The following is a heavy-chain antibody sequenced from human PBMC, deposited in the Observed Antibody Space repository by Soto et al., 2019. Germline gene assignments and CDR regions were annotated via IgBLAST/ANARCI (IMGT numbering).Heavy chain of an antibody. J-gene: IGHJ5*02. Sequence: QVQLVQSGAEVKKPGSSVKVSCKASGGTFSSYTISWVRQAPGQGLEWMGRIIPILGIANYAQKFQGRVTITADKSTRTAYMELSSMRSEDTAVYYCARVEGGIAVAGTWGQGTLVTVSS. CDR1: GGTFSSYT. V-gene: IGHV1-69*02. CDR3: ARVEGGIAVAGT. CDR2: IIPILGIA. D-gene: IGHD6-19*01.